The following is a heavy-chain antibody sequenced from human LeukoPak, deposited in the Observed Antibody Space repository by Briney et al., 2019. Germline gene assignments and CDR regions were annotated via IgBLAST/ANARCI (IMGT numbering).Heavy chain of an antibody. CDR1: GFTFSSYG. V-gene: IGHV3-33*06. D-gene: IGHD3-3*01. Sequence: PGGSLRLSCAASGFTFSSYGMHWVRQAPGKGLEGVAVIWYDGSNKYYADSVKGRFTISRDNSKNTLYLQMNSLRAEDTAVYSWAKGESPPYYADYWGQGTLVTVSS. J-gene: IGHJ4*02. CDR2: IWYDGSNK. CDR3: AKGESPPYYADY.